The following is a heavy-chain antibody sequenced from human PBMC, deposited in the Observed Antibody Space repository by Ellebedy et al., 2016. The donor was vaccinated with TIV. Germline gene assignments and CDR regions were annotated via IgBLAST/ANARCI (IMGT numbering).Heavy chain of an antibody. CDR2: IWYDGSKH. CDR1: GFTFSSYG. D-gene: IGHD6-25*01. Sequence: GGSLRLXXAASGFTFSSYGMNWVRQAPGKGLEWVAGIWYDGSKHYYVDSVKGRFTISRDNVRKMVYLQMNSLRADDTAVYYCAKIEGSGRHPAGHYFDYWGQGTLVTVSS. J-gene: IGHJ4*02. CDR3: AKIEGSGRHPAGHYFDY. V-gene: IGHV3-33*06.